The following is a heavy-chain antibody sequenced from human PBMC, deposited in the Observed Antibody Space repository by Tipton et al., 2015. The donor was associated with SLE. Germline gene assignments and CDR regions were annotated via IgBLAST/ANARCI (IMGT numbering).Heavy chain of an antibody. CDR1: GGSFSGYY. Sequence: TLSLTCAVYGGSFSGYYWSWIRQHQGKGLEYIGYISHTGNTYSKPSLKSRVVMSLDTPKNQFSLKLSSVTAADTAVYYCAREGGATVTTDYWGQGTLVTVSS. J-gene: IGHJ4*02. V-gene: IGHV4-34*09. CDR3: AREGGATVTTDY. D-gene: IGHD4-11*01. CDR2: ISHTGNT.